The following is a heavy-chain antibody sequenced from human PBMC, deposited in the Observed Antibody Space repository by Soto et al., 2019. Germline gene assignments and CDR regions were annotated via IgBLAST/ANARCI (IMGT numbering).Heavy chain of an antibody. CDR3: ARDRIPPKGATGYWYFDL. Sequence: QVQLVQSGAEVKKPGASVKVSCKASGYTFTSYYMHWVRQAPGQGLEWMGIINPSGGSSYAQKFRGRVTMTRDTSTSTVYMELSSVTSEDTAVYYCARDRIPPKGATGYWYFDLWGRGTLVTVSS. J-gene: IGHJ2*01. D-gene: IGHD1-1*01. V-gene: IGHV1-46*03. CDR2: INPSGGS. CDR1: GYTFTSYY.